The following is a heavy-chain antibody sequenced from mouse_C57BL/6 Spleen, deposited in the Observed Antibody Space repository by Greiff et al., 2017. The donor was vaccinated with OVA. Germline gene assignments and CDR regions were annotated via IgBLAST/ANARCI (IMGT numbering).Heavy chain of an antibody. V-gene: IGHV1-5*01. CDR2: IYPGNSDT. Sequence: VQLQQSGTVLARPGASVKMSCKTSGYTFTSYWMHWVKQRPGQGLEWIGAIYPGNSDTSYNQKFKGKAKLTAVTSASTAYMELSSLTNEDSAVSYCTRTLITPVVADPFAYWGQGTLVTVSA. D-gene: IGHD1-1*01. J-gene: IGHJ3*01. CDR1: GYTFTSYW. CDR3: TRTLITPVVADPFAY.